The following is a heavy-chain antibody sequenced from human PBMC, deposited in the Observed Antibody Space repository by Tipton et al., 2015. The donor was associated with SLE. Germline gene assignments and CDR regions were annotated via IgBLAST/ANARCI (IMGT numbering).Heavy chain of an antibody. CDR3: ARRAVDYYDSSGFEDY. CDR1: GGSIRRHY. Sequence: TLSLTCTVSGGSIRRHYWIWIRQPPGKGLEWIGYTYYSGSTNYNPSLKSRVTISVDTSKNQFSLKLSSVTAADTAVYYCARRAVDYYDSSGFEDYWGQGTLVTVSS. V-gene: IGHV4-59*08. CDR2: TYYSGST. J-gene: IGHJ4*02. D-gene: IGHD3-22*01.